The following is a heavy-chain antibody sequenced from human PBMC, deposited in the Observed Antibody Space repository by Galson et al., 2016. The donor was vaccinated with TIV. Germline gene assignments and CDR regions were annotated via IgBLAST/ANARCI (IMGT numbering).Heavy chain of an antibody. V-gene: IGHV1-18*01. CDR2: ISGHTGNT. Sequence: SVKVSCKASGYTFTNYGISWVRRAPGQGLEWMGWISGHTGNTDYARKFQGRLLMTTDTSTGTAFMELRSLTSDDTAVYYCARDRGSMTMTLVVDYYYGMDVWGQGTTVTVSS. J-gene: IGHJ6*02. CDR3: ARDRGSMTMTLVVDYYYGMDV. CDR1: GYTFTNYG. D-gene: IGHD3-22*01.